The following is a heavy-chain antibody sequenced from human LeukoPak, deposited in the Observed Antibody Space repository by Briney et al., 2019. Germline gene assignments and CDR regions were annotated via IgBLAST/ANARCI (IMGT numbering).Heavy chain of an antibody. J-gene: IGHJ5*02. CDR2: IYYSGST. D-gene: IGHD6-6*01. CDR1: GGSISSSTFY. CDR3: ARVTGVVAARPNWFDP. Sequence: SETLSLTCTVSGGSISSSTFYWGWIRQPPGKGLEWIGTIYYSGSTFYDPSLKSRVTVSVDTSKNQFSLKLSSLTAADTAVYYCARVTGVVAARPNWFDPWGQGTLVTVSS. V-gene: IGHV4-39*07.